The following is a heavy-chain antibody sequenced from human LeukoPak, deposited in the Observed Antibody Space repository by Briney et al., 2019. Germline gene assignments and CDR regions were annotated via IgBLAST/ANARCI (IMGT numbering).Heavy chain of an antibody. V-gene: IGHV3-64D*06. Sequence: GGSLRLSCVASGFTFSSYEMNWVRQAPGKGLEYVSGISSNGGSTYYADSVKGRFTISRDNSKNTLYLQMSSLRAEDTAVYYCVKLFDSTFDYWGQGTLVTVSS. CDR1: GFTFSSYE. J-gene: IGHJ4*02. CDR3: VKLFDSTFDY. CDR2: ISSNGGST. D-gene: IGHD3-22*01.